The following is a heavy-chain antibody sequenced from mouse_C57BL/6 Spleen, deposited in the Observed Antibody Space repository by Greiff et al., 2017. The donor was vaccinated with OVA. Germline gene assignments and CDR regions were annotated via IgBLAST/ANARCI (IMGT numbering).Heavy chain of an antibody. CDR2: IYPGDGDT. CDR3: ARSDDYDHYYAMDY. V-gene: IGHV1-80*01. CDR1: GYAFSSYW. J-gene: IGHJ4*01. Sequence: QVQLQQSGAELVKPGASVKISCKASGYAFSSYWMNWVKQRPGKGLEWIGQIYPGDGDTNYNGKFKGKATLTADKSSSTAYMQLSSLTSEDSAVYFCARSDDYDHYYAMDYWGQETSVTVSS. D-gene: IGHD2-4*01.